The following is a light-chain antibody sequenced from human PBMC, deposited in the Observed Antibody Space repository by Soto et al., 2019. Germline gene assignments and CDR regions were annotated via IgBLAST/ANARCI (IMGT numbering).Light chain of an antibody. Sequence: EIVMTQSPATLSASLGDRATLSCRASQSVSSNLAWYQQKPGQAPRLLIYGASTLASGIPSRFSGSGSGTEFTLTISSLQSEDFAVYYCQQYNNWLPLTFGGGNKVEIK. CDR3: QQYNNWLPLT. J-gene: IGKJ4*01. CDR1: QSVSSN. CDR2: GAS. V-gene: IGKV3-15*01.